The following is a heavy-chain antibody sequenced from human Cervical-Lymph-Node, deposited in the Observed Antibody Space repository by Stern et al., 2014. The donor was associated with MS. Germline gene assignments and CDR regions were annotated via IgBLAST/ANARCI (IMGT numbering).Heavy chain of an antibody. D-gene: IGHD2-2*02. CDR2: VIPIFGTG. Sequence: QVQLMQSGAEVKKPGSSVKVSCQTSGCTFSSHAINWVRQAPGQGLEWMGGVIPIFGTGDYAQKYQDRLTITADDSTNTAYMELSSLRTEDTAVYYCARDQIPYYYYGMDVWGQGTTVTVSS. CDR1: GCTFSSHA. V-gene: IGHV1-69*01. J-gene: IGHJ6*02. CDR3: ARDQIPYYYYGMDV.